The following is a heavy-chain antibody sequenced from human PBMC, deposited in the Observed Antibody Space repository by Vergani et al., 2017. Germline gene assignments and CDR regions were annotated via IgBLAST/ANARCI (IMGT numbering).Heavy chain of an antibody. V-gene: IGHV3-21*01. CDR3: ARTRSPIAMIRQFEQ. CDR1: GFDFTNSA. D-gene: IGHD3-16*01. J-gene: IGHJ1*01. CDR2: ITRGSKSI. Sequence: EVQLVESGGGVVKPGGSLTISCATSGFDFTNSAMSWIRQAPGRGLQWVSSITRGSKSIYYADSVKGRFTITRDDVKKSLLLRMNNLKVDDTAIYYCARTRSPIAMIRQFEQWGQGTLVIVS.